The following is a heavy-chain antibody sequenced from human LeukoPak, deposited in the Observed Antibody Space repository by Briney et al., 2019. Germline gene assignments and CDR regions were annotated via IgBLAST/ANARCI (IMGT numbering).Heavy chain of an antibody. CDR2: INSDGSST. CDR3: ARLLVRYCSSTSCHIAYGMDV. Sequence: GGSLRLSCAASGFTFSCYWMHWVRQAPGKGLVWVSRINSDGSSTSYADSVKGRFTISRDNAKNTLYLQMNSLRAEDTAVYYCARLLVRYCSSTSCHIAYGMDVWGQGTTVTVSS. D-gene: IGHD2-2*01. J-gene: IGHJ6*02. V-gene: IGHV3-74*01. CDR1: GFTFSCYW.